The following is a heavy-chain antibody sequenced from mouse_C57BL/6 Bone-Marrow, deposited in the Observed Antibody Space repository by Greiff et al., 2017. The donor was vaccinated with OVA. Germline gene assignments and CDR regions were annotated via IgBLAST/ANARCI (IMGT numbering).Heavy chain of an antibody. V-gene: IGHV5-12*01. CDR2: ISNGGGST. D-gene: IGHD1-1*01. J-gene: IGHJ4*01. Sequence: EVKLVESGGGLVQPGGSLKLSCAASGFTFSDYYMYWVRQTPEKRLEWVAYISNGGGSTYYPDTVKGRFTISRDNAKNTLYLQMSRLKSEDTAMYYCARHSRITTVYAMDYWGQGTSVTVSS. CDR3: ARHSRITTVYAMDY. CDR1: GFTFSDYY.